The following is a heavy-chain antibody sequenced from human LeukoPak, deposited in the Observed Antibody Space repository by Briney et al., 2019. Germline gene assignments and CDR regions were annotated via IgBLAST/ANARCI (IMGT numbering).Heavy chain of an antibody. Sequence: SETLSLTCAVYGGSFSGYYWSWIRQPPGKGLEWIGEINHSGSTNYNPSLKSRVTISVHTSKNQFSLKLSSVTAADTAVYYCARYKEVRGVKSGSKYYFDYWGQGTLVTVSS. CDR1: GGSFSGYY. CDR2: INHSGST. D-gene: IGHD3-10*01. J-gene: IGHJ4*02. V-gene: IGHV4-34*01. CDR3: ARYKEVRGVKSGSKYYFDY.